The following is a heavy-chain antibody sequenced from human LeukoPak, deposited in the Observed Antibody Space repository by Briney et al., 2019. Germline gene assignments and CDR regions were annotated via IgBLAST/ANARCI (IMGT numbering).Heavy chain of an antibody. CDR2: IYPGDSDT. V-gene: IGHV5-51*01. CDR3: ARHGNYYGSGSYPNPLDY. CDR1: GYSFANSW. Sequence: GESLKISCKGSGYSFANSWIGWVPQMPGKGLEWMGIIYPGDSDTRYSPSFQGQVTISADKSISTAYLQWSSLKASDTAMYYCARHGNYYGSGSYPNPLDYWGRGTLVTVSS. D-gene: IGHD3-10*01. J-gene: IGHJ4*02.